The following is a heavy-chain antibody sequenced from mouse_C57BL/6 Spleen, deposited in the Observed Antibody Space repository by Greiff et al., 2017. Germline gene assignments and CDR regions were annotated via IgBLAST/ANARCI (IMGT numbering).Heavy chain of an antibody. CDR2: IYPGSGNT. J-gene: IGHJ2*01. V-gene: IGHV1-76*01. Sequence: QVQLQQSGAELVRPGASVKLSCKASGYTFTDYYINWVKQRPGQGLEWIARIYPGSGNTYYNEKFKGKATLTAEKSSSTAYMQLSSLTSEDSAVYVCARGGFFDYWCQGTTLIVAA. CDR3: ARGGFFDY. CDR1: GYTFTDYY.